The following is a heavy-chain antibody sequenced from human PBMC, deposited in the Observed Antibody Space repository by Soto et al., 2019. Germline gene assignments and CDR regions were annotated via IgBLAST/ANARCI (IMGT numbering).Heavy chain of an antibody. J-gene: IGHJ3*02. CDR3: ARAPDYGDYAGAFDI. CDR2: IYYSGST. D-gene: IGHD4-17*01. V-gene: IGHV4-59*01. Sequence: PSETLSLTCTVSGGSISSYYWSWIRQPPGKGLEWIGDIYYSGSTNYNPSLKSRVTISVDTSKNQFSLKLSAVTAADTAVYYCARAPDYGDYAGAFDIWGQGTMVTVSS. CDR1: GGSISSYY.